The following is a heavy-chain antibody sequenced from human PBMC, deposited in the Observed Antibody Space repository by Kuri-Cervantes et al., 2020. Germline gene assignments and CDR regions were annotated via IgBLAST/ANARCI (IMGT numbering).Heavy chain of an antibody. CDR3: AAASKLRAFDI. CDR1: GFTFSDYY. V-gene: IGHV3-11*04. J-gene: IGHJ3*02. Sequence: GESLKISCAASGFTFSDYYMSWIRQAPGKGLEWVSYISSSGSTIYYADSVKGRFTISRDNAKNSLYLQMSSLRAEDTAVYYCAAASKLRAFDIWGQGTMVTVSS. CDR2: ISSSGSTI. D-gene: IGHD6-25*01.